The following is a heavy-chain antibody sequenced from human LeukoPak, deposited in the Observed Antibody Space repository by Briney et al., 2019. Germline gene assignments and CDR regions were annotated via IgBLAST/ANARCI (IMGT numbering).Heavy chain of an antibody. D-gene: IGHD6-19*01. Sequence: GGSLRLSCAASGFNFYNYAIQWVRQAPGKGLEWVAVISYDGSNKYYADSVKGRFTISRDNSKNTLYLQMNSLRAEDTAVYYCARPFGVSGVAGLPTTYYYYGMDVWGQGTAVTVSS. CDR2: ISYDGSNK. CDR1: GFNFYNYA. V-gene: IGHV3-30-3*01. CDR3: ARPFGVSGVAGLPTTYYYYGMDV. J-gene: IGHJ6*02.